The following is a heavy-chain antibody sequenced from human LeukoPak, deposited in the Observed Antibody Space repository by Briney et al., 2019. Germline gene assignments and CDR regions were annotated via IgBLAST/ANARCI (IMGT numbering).Heavy chain of an antibody. CDR2: INSDGINT. D-gene: IGHD3-10*02. J-gene: IGHJ5*02. CDR1: GFTFSNYW. Sequence: GGSLRLSCAASGFTFSNYWMHWVRQAPGKGLVWVSRINSDGINTSYADSVKGRFTISRDNAKNTLYLQMNSLRAEDTAVYYCARVIYVGWFDPWGQGTLVTVSS. CDR3: ARVIYVGWFDP. V-gene: IGHV3-74*01.